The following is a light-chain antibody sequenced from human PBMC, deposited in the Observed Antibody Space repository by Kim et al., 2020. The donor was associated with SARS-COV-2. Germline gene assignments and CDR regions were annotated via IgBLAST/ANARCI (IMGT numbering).Light chain of an antibody. CDR3: QVWHPTLEHVL. Sequence: SYELTQPPSVSVAPGKTATITCGGNNIGGKSVNWYQQRPGQAPILVIYYDRDRPSGIPERFSGSNSGNTATLTISRVEAGDEADYYCQVWHPTLEHVLFGGGTQLTVL. J-gene: IGLJ2*01. CDR2: YDR. V-gene: IGLV3-21*04. CDR1: NIGGKS.